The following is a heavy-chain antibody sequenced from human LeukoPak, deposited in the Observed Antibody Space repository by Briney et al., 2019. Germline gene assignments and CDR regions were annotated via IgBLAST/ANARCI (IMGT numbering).Heavy chain of an antibody. Sequence: GGSLRLSCAASGFTFSSYAMHWVRQAPGKGLEWVAVISYDGSNKYYADSVKGRFTISRDNTKNTLYLQMNSLRAEDTAVYYCARDAGSLGEYLDYWGQGTLVTVSS. D-gene: IGHD3-16*01. V-gene: IGHV3-30*04. CDR2: ISYDGSNK. CDR3: ARDAGSLGEYLDY. J-gene: IGHJ4*02. CDR1: GFTFSSYA.